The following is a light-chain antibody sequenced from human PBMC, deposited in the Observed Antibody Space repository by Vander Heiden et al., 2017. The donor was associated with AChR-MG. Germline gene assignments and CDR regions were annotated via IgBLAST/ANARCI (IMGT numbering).Light chain of an antibody. V-gene: IGLV3-21*02. CDR1: NLGSHS. Sequence: SSVLTQSPSVSVAPVQTARVPCVGNNLGSHSVHWYQQKPGQAPVLVVYDNSDRPSGIPERFSGYSSGNTATLTISRVGAGEEADYYCQVWDYLSDHVVFGGGTKLTVL. CDR3: QVWDYLSDHVV. CDR2: DNS. J-gene: IGLJ2*01.